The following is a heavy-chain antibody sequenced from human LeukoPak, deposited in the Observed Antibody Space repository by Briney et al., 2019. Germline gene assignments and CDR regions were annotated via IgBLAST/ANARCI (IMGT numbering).Heavy chain of an antibody. CDR2: MNPNSGNT. D-gene: IGHD3-22*01. CDR1: GYTFTSYD. J-gene: IGHJ4*02. CDR3: ARTYYDSSGYSGFDY. V-gene: IGHV1-8*01. Sequence: ASVKVSCKASGYTFTSYDINWVRQATGQGLEWMGWMNPNSGNTGYAQKFQGRVTMTRNTSISTAYMELSSLRSEGTAVYYCARTYYDSSGYSGFDYWDQGTLVTVSS.